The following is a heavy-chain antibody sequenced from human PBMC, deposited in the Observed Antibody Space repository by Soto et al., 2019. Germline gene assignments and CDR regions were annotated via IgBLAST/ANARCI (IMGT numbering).Heavy chain of an antibody. J-gene: IGHJ1*01. V-gene: IGHV4-39*01. CDR3: ARLSAAGTIQH. CDR1: GGSISSSSYY. CDR2: IYYSGST. D-gene: IGHD6-13*01. Sequence: LSLTCTVSGGSISSSSYYWGWIRQPPGKGLEWIGSIYYSGSTYYNPSLKSRVTISVDTSKNQFSLKLSSVTAADTAVYYCARLSAAGTIQHWGQGTLVTVSS.